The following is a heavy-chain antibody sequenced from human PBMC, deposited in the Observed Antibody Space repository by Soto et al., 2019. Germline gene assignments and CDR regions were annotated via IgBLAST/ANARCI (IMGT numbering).Heavy chain of an antibody. J-gene: IGHJ3*02. Sequence: ASVKVSCKASGYTFTSYGISWVRQAPGQGLEWMGWISAYNGNTNYAQKLQGRVTMTTDTSTSTAYMELRSLRSDDTAVNYCARVGCSGGSCYSFAFDIWGQGTMVTVSS. D-gene: IGHD2-15*01. CDR1: GYTFTSYG. CDR3: ARVGCSGGSCYSFAFDI. V-gene: IGHV1-18*01. CDR2: ISAYNGNT.